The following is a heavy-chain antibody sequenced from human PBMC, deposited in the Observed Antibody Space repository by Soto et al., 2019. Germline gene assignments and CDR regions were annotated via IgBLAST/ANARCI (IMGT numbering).Heavy chain of an antibody. J-gene: IGHJ4*01. V-gene: IGHV3-15*07. D-gene: IGHD3-22*01. Sequence: GGSLRLSCAASGFTFTNAWINWVRQAPGKGLEWVGRIKSKTDGGTTDYAEPVKRRFAISRDDSNNMVYLQMNSLKIEDTAVYYCTTDSYSTIIIVRSDYWGHGTLVTVSS. CDR1: GFTFTNAW. CDR2: IKSKTDGGTT. CDR3: TTDSYSTIIIVRSDY.